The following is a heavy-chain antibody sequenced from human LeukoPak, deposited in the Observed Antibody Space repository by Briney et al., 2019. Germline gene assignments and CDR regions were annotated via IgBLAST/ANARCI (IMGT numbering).Heavy chain of an antibody. D-gene: IGHD3-22*01. Sequence: GGSLRLSCAASGFTVSSNYMSWVRQAPGKGLEWVSVIHSGGSTYYADSVKGRFTISRDNSKNTLYLQMNSLRAEDTAVYYCARDWGSYYDSSGYMTSGYWGQGTLVTVSS. CDR1: GFTVSSNY. CDR3: ARDWGSYYDSSGYMTSGY. CDR2: IHSGGST. J-gene: IGHJ4*02. V-gene: IGHV3-66*01.